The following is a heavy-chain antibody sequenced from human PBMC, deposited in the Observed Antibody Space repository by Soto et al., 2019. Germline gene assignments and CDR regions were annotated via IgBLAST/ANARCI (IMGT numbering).Heavy chain of an antibody. J-gene: IGHJ4*02. CDR3: AKEFSFFGVVTRSHGY. D-gene: IGHD3-3*01. CDR1: GFTFSSYA. Sequence: PGGSLRLSCAASGFTFSSYAMSWVRQAPGKGLEWVSAISGSGGSTYYADSVKGRFTISRDNSKNTLYLQMNSLRAEDTAVYYCAKEFSFFGVVTRSHGYWGQGTLVTVSS. CDR2: ISGSGGST. V-gene: IGHV3-23*01.